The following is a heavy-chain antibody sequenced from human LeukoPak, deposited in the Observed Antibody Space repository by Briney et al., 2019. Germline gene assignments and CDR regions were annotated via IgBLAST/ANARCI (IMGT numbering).Heavy chain of an antibody. CDR3: ARSVAAASVRYYFDY. CDR2: LSYDLTNK. V-gene: IGHV3-30*03. Sequence: GGSLRLSCAASRFTFSIYSMNWVRQAPGKGLEWVAVLSYDLTNKYYADSVKGRFTISRDNSKNTLYLQMNSLRVDDTAVYYCARSVAAASVRYYFDYWSQGTLVTVSS. CDR1: RFTFSIYS. J-gene: IGHJ4*02. D-gene: IGHD6-13*01.